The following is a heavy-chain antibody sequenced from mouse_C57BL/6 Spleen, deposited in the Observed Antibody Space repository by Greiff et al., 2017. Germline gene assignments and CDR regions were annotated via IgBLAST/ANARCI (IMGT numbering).Heavy chain of an antibody. CDR3: ARHRDYFDY. Sequence: EVMLVESGGGLVKPGGSLKLSCAASGFTFSDYGMHWVRQAPEKGLEWVAYISSGSSTIYYADTVKGRFTISRDNAKNTLFLQMTSLRSEDTAMYYCARHRDYFDYWGQGTTLTVSS. D-gene: IGHD2-14*01. V-gene: IGHV5-17*01. CDR2: ISSGSSTI. J-gene: IGHJ2*01. CDR1: GFTFSDYG.